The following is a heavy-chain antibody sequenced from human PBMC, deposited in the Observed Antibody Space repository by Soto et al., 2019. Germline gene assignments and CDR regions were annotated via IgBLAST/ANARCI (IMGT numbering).Heavy chain of an antibody. D-gene: IGHD6-19*01. Sequence: SETLSLTCTVSGGSISSYYWSWIRQPPGKGLEWIGEIYHSGSTNYNPSLKSRVTISVDKSKNQFSLKLSSVTAADTAVYYCARVPDSSGWYFDHWFDPWGQGTLVTVSS. CDR1: GGSISSYY. V-gene: IGHV4-59*12. CDR3: ARVPDSSGWYFDHWFDP. CDR2: IYHSGST. J-gene: IGHJ5*02.